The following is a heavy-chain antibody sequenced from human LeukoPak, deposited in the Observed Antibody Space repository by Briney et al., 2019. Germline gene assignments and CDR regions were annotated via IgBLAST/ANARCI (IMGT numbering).Heavy chain of an antibody. CDR1: GGSISSYY. D-gene: IGHD1-1*01. Sequence: SETLSLTCTVSGGSISSYYWSWIRQPPGKGLEWIGYIYYSGSTNYNPSLKSRVTISVDTSKNQFSLKLTSVTAADTAVYYCARANWNGLVDYWGQGTLVTVSS. CDR3: ARANWNGLVDY. CDR2: IYYSGST. J-gene: IGHJ4*02. V-gene: IGHV4-59*01.